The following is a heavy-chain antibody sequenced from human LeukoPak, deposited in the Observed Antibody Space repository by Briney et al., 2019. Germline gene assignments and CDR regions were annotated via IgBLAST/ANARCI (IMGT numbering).Heavy chain of an antibody. J-gene: IGHJ3*02. CDR1: GGSISSYY. CDR3: ARAGAYYYDSSGYIDDAFDI. CDR2: IYYSGST. V-gene: IGHV4-59*01. D-gene: IGHD3-22*01. Sequence: SETLSLTCTVSGGSISSYYWSWIRQPPGKGLEWIGYIYYSGSTNYNPSLKSRVTISVDTSKNQFSLKLSSVTAADTAVYYCARAGAYYYDSSGYIDDAFDIWGQGTMVTVSS.